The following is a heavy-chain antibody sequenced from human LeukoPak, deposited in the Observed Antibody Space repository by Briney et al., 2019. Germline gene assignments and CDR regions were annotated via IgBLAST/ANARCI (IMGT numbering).Heavy chain of an antibody. CDR2: ISSNGGST. J-gene: IGHJ4*02. CDR1: GFTFSTYA. V-gene: IGHV3-64*01. D-gene: IGHD4-17*01. Sequence: PGGSLRLSCAASGFTFSTYAIHWVRQAPGEGLEYVSAISSNGGSTYYANSVKGRFTISRDNSKNTLYLQMGSLRAEDMAVYYCARDRDYAFDYWGQGTLVTVSS. CDR3: ARDRDYAFDY.